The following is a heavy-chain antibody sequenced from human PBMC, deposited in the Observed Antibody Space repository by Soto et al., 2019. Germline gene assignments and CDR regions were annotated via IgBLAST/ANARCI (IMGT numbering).Heavy chain of an antibody. V-gene: IGHV3-30-3*01. D-gene: IGHD3-16*01. J-gene: IGHJ4*02. Sequence: QVQLVESGGGVVQPGRSLRLSCAASGFTFSSYAMHWVRRAPGKGLEWMAVMSYDGSNKYYADSVKGRFTISRDNSKNTLHLQMSSLRPEDTALYYCARDGGAYWGQGTLVIVSS. CDR3: ARDGGAY. CDR2: MSYDGSNK. CDR1: GFTFSSYA.